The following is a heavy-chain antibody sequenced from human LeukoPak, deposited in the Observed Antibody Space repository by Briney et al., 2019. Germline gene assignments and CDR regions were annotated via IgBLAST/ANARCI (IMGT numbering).Heavy chain of an antibody. V-gene: IGHV1-69*13. D-gene: IGHD5-18*01. Sequence: ASVKVSCKASGGTFSSYAISWVRQAPGQGLEWMGGIIPIFGTANYAQKFQGRVTITADESTSTAYMELSSLRSEDTAVYYCASDFRGYSYVSGMDVWAKGPRSPSP. CDR3: ASDFRGYSYVSGMDV. CDR2: IIPIFGTA. CDR1: GGTFSSYA. J-gene: IGHJ6*02.